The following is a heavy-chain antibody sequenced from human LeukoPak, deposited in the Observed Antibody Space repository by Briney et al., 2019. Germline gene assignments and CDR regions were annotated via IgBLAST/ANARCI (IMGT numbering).Heavy chain of an antibody. J-gene: IGHJ4*02. V-gene: IGHV3-23*01. Sequence: GGSLRLSCAASGFTFSSYAMSWVRQAPGKGLEWVSAISGSGGSTYYADSVKGRFTISRDNSKNTLYLQMNSLRAEDTAVYHCAKHTVAGTSYYFDYWGQGTLVTVSS. D-gene: IGHD6-19*01. CDR3: AKHTVAGTSYYFDY. CDR2: ISGSGGST. CDR1: GFTFSSYA.